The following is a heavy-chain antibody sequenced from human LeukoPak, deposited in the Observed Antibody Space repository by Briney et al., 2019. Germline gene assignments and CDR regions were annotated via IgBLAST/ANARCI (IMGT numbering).Heavy chain of an antibody. CDR1: GFSLSRSS. D-gene: IGHD3-10*01. J-gene: IGHJ4*02. V-gene: IGHV3-30*02. Sequence: GGSLRLSCAASGFSLSRSSMHWVRQAPGKGLEWVAFIRYDGGNGNYADSVKGRFIISRDNSKNTLYLQMKSLGAEDTAVYYCARGRYYYGSGSYSRIFDYWGQGTLVTVSS. CDR2: IRYDGGNG. CDR3: ARGRYYYGSGSYSRIFDY.